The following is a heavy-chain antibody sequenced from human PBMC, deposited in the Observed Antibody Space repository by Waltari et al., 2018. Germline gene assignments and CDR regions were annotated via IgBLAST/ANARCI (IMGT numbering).Heavy chain of an antibody. CDR3: ARGQWGAAGTQEWYYFDL. CDR1: GGTMGSTRYY. V-gene: IGHV4-61*05. Sequence: QLRLQESGPGLVRPSETLSLTCGVSGGTMGSTRYYWAWIRQPPGKGLEWIGFFQDRGKPKYNPSLKGRVAISIDTSKNQYSLRLTSVTVADTATYYCARGQWGAAGTQEWYYFDLWGRGTLVTVSS. J-gene: IGHJ2*01. CDR2: FQDRGKP. D-gene: IGHD3-3*01.